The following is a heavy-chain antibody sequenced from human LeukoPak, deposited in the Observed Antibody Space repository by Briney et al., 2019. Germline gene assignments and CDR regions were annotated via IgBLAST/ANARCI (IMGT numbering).Heavy chain of an antibody. CDR2: IIPIFGTA. CDR1: GGTFSSYA. Sequence: ASVKVSCKASGGTFSSYAISWVRQAPGQGLEWMGRIIPIFGTANYAQMFQGRVTITTDESTSTAYMELSSLRSEDTAVYYCAREGGYSYGYVFFDYWGQGTLVTVSS. D-gene: IGHD5-18*01. CDR3: AREGGYSYGYVFFDY. J-gene: IGHJ4*02. V-gene: IGHV1-69*05.